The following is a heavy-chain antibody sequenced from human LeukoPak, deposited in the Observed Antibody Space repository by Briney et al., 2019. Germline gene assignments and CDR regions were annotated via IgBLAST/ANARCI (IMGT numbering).Heavy chain of an antibody. CDR1: GFTVSSKD. D-gene: IGHD3-22*01. CDR3: AKDGLYYDGSEHVYYFDS. J-gene: IGHJ4*02. CDR2: IIYSGGAT. V-gene: IGHV3-23*01. Sequence: GGSLRLSCAASGFTVSSKDMTWVRQGPGTGLEFVASIIYSGGATYYADSVKGRFTISRDNSKNTLYLQMNSLRAEDTTLYYCAKDGLYYDGSEHVYYFDSWGQGTLVTVSS.